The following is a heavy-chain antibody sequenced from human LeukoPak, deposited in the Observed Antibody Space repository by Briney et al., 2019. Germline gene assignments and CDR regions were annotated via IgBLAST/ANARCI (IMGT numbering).Heavy chain of an antibody. J-gene: IGHJ4*01. CDR2: IGSDGDGT. CDR1: GFTFGAHW. V-gene: IGHV3-64D*06. D-gene: IGHD1-14*01. CDR3: VSPVFINF. Sequence: PGGSLRLSCAASGFTFGAHWMSWVRQAPGKGLEHVSTIGSDGDGTYYADSVKDRFIISRDNSKNAVYLQMSSLRPEDTAVYYCVSPVFINFWGQGTLVTVSS.